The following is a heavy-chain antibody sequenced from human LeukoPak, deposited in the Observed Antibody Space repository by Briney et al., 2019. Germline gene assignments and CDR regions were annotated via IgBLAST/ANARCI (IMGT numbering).Heavy chain of an antibody. CDR1: GFTFSNAW. J-gene: IGHJ4*02. V-gene: IGHV3-15*01. CDR2: IKSKTDGGTT. D-gene: IGHD3-22*01. Sequence: GESLRLSCAASGFTFSNAWMSWVRQAPGKGREWVGRIKSKTDGGTTDYAAPVKGRFTISRDDSTNTLYLQMNSLKTEDTAVYYCTTPGNYDSSGFNYWGQGTLVTVSS. CDR3: TTPGNYDSSGFNY.